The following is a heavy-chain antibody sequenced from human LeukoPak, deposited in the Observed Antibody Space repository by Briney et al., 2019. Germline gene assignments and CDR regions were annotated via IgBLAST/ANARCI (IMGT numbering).Heavy chain of an antibody. CDR1: GFTFRTFG. J-gene: IGHJ6*02. CDR2: IGSSNSPI. V-gene: IGHV3-48*04. D-gene: IGHD6-6*01. Sequence: GGSLRLSCAASGFTFRTFGMHWVRQAPGKGLEWVSYIGSSNSPIYYADSVKGRFTISRDNAKNSLFLQMNTLRAEDTAVYYCARDPYSSTWSYGMDVWGQGTTVTVSS. CDR3: ARDPYSSTWSYGMDV.